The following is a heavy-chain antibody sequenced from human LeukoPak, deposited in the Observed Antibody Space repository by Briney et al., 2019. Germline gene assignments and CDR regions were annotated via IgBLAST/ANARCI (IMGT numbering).Heavy chain of an antibody. CDR1: GFTFSSYW. CDR3: ARNSERGYSGYTVDY. D-gene: IGHD5-12*01. Sequence: GGSLRLSCAASGFTFSSYWMHWVRQAPGKGLVWSSRINRDGSSTYYADSVKGRFTNSRDNAKNTLYLQMNSLRAEDTGVYYCARNSERGYSGYTVDYWGQGTLVTVSS. V-gene: IGHV3-74*01. J-gene: IGHJ4*02. CDR2: INRDGSST.